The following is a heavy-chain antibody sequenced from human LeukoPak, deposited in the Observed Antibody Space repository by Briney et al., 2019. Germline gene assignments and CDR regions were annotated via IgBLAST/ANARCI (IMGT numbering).Heavy chain of an antibody. CDR3: ARVFGRGGGINLKNDDAFDI. V-gene: IGHV4-4*07. CDR1: GDSISSYY. J-gene: IGHJ3*02. CDR2: IYISGST. Sequence: SETLSLTCTVSGDSISSYYWSWIRQSAGKGLEWIGRIYISGSTHYNPSLKSRVTMSVDMSKNQFSLKLRSITAADTAVYYCARVFGRGGGINLKNDDAFDIWGQGTMVTVSS. D-gene: IGHD1-14*01.